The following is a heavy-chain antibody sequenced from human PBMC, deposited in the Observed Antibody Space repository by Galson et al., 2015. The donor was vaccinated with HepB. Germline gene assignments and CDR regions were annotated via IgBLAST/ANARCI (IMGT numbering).Heavy chain of an antibody. Sequence: SLRLSCAASGFTFSSYGMHWVRQAPGKGLEWVSGISWNSGSIGYADSVKGRFTISRDNAKSSLYLQMNSLRAEDTALYYCAKDILYDFWSGYPDYWGQGTLVTVSS. D-gene: IGHD3-3*01. CDR2: ISWNSGSI. CDR3: AKDILYDFWSGYPDY. J-gene: IGHJ4*02. CDR1: GFTFSSYG. V-gene: IGHV3-9*01.